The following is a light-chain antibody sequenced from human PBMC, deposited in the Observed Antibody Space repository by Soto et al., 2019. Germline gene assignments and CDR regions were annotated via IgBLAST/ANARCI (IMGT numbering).Light chain of an antibody. V-gene: IGKV3D-15*01. J-gene: IGKJ4*01. CDR1: QSVSSN. CDR3: QQYNNWPPLT. Sequence: EIVMTQSPATLSVSAGERVTLSCRASQSVSSNLAWYQQKPGQAPRLLIYGASTRATGIPARFSGSGSGTDFTLTISSLQSEDCAVYYCQQYNNWPPLTFGGGNKVEIK. CDR2: GAS.